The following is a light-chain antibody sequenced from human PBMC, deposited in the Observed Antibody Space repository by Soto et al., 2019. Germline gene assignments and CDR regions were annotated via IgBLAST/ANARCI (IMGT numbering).Light chain of an antibody. J-gene: IGLJ2*01. CDR3: SSYRNSSTLV. Sequence: QSVLTQPASVSGSPGQSITISCTGTSSDVGGYDYVSWYQQHPGKAPKLMIYEVTNRPSGVSYRFSGSKSGNTASLTISGLQAEDEADYYCSSYRNSSTLVFGGGTKVTVL. CDR1: SSDVGGYDY. CDR2: EVT. V-gene: IGLV2-14*01.